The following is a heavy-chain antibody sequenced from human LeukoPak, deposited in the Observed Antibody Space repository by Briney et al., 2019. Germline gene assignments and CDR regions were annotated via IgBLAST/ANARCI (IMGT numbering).Heavy chain of an antibody. D-gene: IGHD2-2*01. Sequence: ASVKVSCKVSGYTLTELSMHWGRQAPGKGLEWRGGFDPEDGETIYAQKFQGRVTMTEDTSTDTAYMELSSLRSEDTAVYYCATSPRIVVVPAAMIRWFDPWGQGTLVTVSS. V-gene: IGHV1-24*01. CDR1: GYTLTELS. CDR3: ATSPRIVVVPAAMIRWFDP. CDR2: FDPEDGET. J-gene: IGHJ5*02.